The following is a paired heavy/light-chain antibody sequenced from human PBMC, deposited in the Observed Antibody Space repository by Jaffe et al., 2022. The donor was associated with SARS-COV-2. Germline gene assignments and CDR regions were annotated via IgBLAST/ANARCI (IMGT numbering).Heavy chain of an antibody. CDR3: ARLGSTFYYDSVRDFYWYFDL. CDR2: VTYSGKT. D-gene: IGHD3-10*01. Sequence: QLQLQESGPGLVKPSETLSLTCSVSGGAISDNLYYWGWIRQPPGKGLEWIGSVTYSGKTSYNPALRSRPTISVDKSRNEVSLKLTSVTAADTAVYYCARLGSTFYYDSVRDFYWYFDLWGRGTFLTVSS. V-gene: IGHV4-39*01. J-gene: IGHJ2*01. CDR1: GGAISDNLYY.
Light chain of an antibody. Sequence: EIVLTQSPDTLSLSPGERATLSCRASQSVGNRYLAWYQHKPGQAPRLLIYAASSRATGIPDRFSGSGSGTDFTLTINRLEPEDFALYYCQQYGGSPEITFGPGTRLDV. V-gene: IGKV3-20*01. J-gene: IGKJ3*01. CDR3: QQYGGSPEIT. CDR1: QSVGNRY. CDR2: AAS.